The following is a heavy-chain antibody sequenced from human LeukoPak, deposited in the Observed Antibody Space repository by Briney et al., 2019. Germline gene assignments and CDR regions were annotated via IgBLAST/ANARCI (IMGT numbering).Heavy chain of an antibody. D-gene: IGHD6-13*01. CDR3: ASMSWTQAASGFHY. CDR2: ITNSAATT. Sequence: GGSLRLSCEASGFTFNNYAMSWVRQAPGKGPEWVSVITNSAATTYYADSVKGRFTISRDNSKNTLYLQMNSLRAEDTAIYYCASMSWTQAASGFHYWGQGALVTVSS. CDR1: GFTFNNYA. V-gene: IGHV3-23*01. J-gene: IGHJ4*02.